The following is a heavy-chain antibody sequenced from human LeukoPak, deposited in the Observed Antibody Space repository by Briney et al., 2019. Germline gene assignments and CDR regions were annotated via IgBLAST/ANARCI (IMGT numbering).Heavy chain of an antibody. D-gene: IGHD3-9*01. CDR3: ARDAVSRRYFDWLSTPPDAFDI. J-gene: IGHJ3*02. V-gene: IGHV3-30*03. CDR1: GFTFSSYG. CDR2: ISYDGSNK. Sequence: PGRSLRLSCAASGFTFSSYGMHWVRQAPGKGLEWVAVISYDGSNKYYADSVKGRFTISRDNSKNTLYLQMNSLRAEDTAVYYCARDAVSRRYFDWLSTPPDAFDIWGQGTMVTVSS.